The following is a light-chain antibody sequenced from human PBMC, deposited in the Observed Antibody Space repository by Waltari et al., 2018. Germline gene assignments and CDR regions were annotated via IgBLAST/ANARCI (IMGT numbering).Light chain of an antibody. CDR3: QHRDHWPPDAT. CDR1: RSVSSTY. Sequence: EIVLTQSPGTLSLSPGERASLSCRASRSVSSTYLAWYQQKPGQAPRLLNYGASRRATGIPERFRGRGSGTDFTLTISSLEPEDFAVYYCQHRDHWPPDATFGPGTKVDI. CDR2: GAS. J-gene: IGKJ3*01. V-gene: IGKV3D-20*02.